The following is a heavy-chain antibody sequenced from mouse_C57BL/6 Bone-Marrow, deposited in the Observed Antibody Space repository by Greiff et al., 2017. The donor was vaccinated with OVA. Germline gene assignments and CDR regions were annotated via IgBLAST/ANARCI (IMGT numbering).Heavy chain of an antibody. Sequence: QVQLKQPGAELVLPGASVKLSCKASGYTFTSYWMHWVKQRPGQGLEWIGEIDPSDSYTNYNQKFKGKSTLTVDKSSSTAYMQLSSLTSEDSAVYYCAIEGIYYDYDGGMDYWGQGTSVTVSS. J-gene: IGHJ4*01. CDR2: IDPSDSYT. CDR3: AIEGIYYDYDGGMDY. D-gene: IGHD2-4*01. V-gene: IGHV1-69*01. CDR1: GYTFTSYW.